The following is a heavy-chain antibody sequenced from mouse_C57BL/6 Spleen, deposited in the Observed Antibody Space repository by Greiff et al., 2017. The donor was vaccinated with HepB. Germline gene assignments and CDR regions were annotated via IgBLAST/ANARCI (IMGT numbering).Heavy chain of an antibody. CDR2: INPSTGGT. Sequence: VQLQQSGPELVKPGASVKISCKASGYSFTGYYMNWVKQSPEKSLEWIGEINPSTGGTTYNQKFKAKATLTVDKSSSTAYMQLKSLTSEDSAVYYCARGGYRDYYAMDYWGQGTSVTVSS. CDR3: ARGGYRDYYAMDY. J-gene: IGHJ4*01. V-gene: IGHV1-42*01. CDR1: GYSFTGYY. D-gene: IGHD3-1*01.